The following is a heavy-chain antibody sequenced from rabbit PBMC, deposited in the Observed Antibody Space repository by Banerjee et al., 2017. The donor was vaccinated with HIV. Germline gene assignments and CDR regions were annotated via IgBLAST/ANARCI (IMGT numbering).Heavy chain of an antibody. V-gene: IGHV1S40*01. CDR2: INSNTGNT. D-gene: IGHD6-1*01. Sequence: QSVEESGGGLVQPEGSLTLTCTASGFSFNNKYVMCWVRQAPGKGLEWIACINSNTGNTVYASWAKGPFTISKTSSTTVTLQMTSLTAADTATYFCAREEYVGYGYANLWGQGTLVTVS. CDR1: GFSFNNKYV. J-gene: IGHJ4*01. CDR3: AREEYVGYGYANL.